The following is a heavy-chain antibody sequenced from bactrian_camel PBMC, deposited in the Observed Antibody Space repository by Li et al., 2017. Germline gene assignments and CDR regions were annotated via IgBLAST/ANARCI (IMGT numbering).Heavy chain of an antibody. CDR2: IDSDYST. D-gene: IGHD3*01. Sequence: HVQLVESGGGSVQAGGSLRLSCIASGDIESSDCMGWFRQAPGKEREPVATIDSDYSTTYANSVKGRFTISKDNAKNTVSLEMTSLTPEDTAVYYCAADPAEETSGEWCFIRQNYNFGQGTQVTVS. V-gene: IGHV3S53*01. J-gene: IGHJ4*01. CDR1: GDIESSDC.